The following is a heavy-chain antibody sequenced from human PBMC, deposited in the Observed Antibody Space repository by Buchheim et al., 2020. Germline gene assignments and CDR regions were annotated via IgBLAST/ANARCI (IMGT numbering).Heavy chain of an antibody. D-gene: IGHD2-2*01. Sequence: QVQLVQSGAEVKKPGSSVKVSCKASGGTFSSYAISWVRQAPGQGLEWMGRIIPILGIANYAQKFQGRVTITADNSTSTAYMELSSLRSEDTAVYYCAREIVVVPAAPPYYYYGMDVWGQGTT. CDR3: AREIVVVPAAPPYYYYGMDV. V-gene: IGHV1-69*04. J-gene: IGHJ6*02. CDR1: GGTFSSYA. CDR2: IIPILGIA.